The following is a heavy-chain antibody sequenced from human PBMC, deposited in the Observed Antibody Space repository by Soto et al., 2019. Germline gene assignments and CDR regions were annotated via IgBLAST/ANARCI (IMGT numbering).Heavy chain of an antibody. D-gene: IGHD1-1*01. CDR2: ISAYNGNT. CDR1: GYTFTSYG. J-gene: IGHJ5*02. CDR3: ARDNEYARWFDP. Sequence: ASVKVSCKASGYTFTSYGISWVRQAPGQGLERMGWISAYNGNTNYAQKLQGRVTMTTDTSTSTAYMELRSLRSDDTAVYYCARDNEYARWFDPWGQGTLVTVSS. V-gene: IGHV1-18*01.